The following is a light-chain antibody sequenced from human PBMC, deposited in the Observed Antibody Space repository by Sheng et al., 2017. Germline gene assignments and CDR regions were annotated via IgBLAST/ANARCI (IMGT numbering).Light chain of an antibody. Sequence: IQMTQSPSSLSASVGDKVTITCRASQRISTYLNWYQQKPGQAPKLLIHVPGSLQSGVPSRFSAYGSGTDFTLTISRLQPEDSATYYCQQTYNTPRTFGQGTKVGNQT. CDR1: QRISTY. V-gene: IGKV1-39*01. J-gene: IGKJ1*01. CDR2: VPG. CDR3: QQTYNTPRT.